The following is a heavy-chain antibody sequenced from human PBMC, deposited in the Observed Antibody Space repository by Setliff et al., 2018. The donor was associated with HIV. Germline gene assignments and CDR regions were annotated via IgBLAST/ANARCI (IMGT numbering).Heavy chain of an antibody. D-gene: IGHD3-3*01. V-gene: IGHV4-34*01. CDR3: ARGPFTTGFDY. CDR1: GGSFSGYY. CDR2: INHGGST. J-gene: IGHJ4*02. Sequence: SETLSLTCAVYGGSFSGYYWSWIRQPPGKGLEWIGEINHGGSTNYIPSLKSRVTISVDTSKNQFSLKLTSVTAADTAVYYCARGPFTTGFDYWGQGILVTVSS.